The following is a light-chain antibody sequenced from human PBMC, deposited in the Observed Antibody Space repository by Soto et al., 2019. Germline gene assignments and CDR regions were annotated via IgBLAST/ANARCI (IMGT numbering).Light chain of an antibody. CDR1: SSDVGAYNY. CDR2: DVS. CDR3: CSYAGTYSYV. J-gene: IGLJ1*01. Sequence: QSALTQPRSVSGSPGQSVTISCTGTSSDVGAYNYVSWCQQHPGKAPKFMIYDVSKRPSGVPDRFSGSKSGNTASLTISGLQAEDEADYYCCSYAGTYSYVFGTGTKLTVL. V-gene: IGLV2-11*01.